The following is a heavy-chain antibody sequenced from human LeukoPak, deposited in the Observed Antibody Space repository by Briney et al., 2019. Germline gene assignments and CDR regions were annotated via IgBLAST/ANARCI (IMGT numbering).Heavy chain of an antibody. Sequence: GASVKVSCKASGYTFTSYDINWVRQATGQGLEWMGWMNPNSGNTGYAQKFQGRVTMTRNTSISTAYMELSSLRSEDTAMYYCARGDPMTTVTKGGDYWGQGTLVTVSS. J-gene: IGHJ4*02. CDR1: GYTFTSYD. V-gene: IGHV1-8*01. CDR3: ARGDPMTTVTKGGDY. D-gene: IGHD4-17*01. CDR2: MNPNSGNT.